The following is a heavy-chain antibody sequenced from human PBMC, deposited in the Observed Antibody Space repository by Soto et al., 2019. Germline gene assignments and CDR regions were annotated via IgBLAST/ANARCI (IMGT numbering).Heavy chain of an antibody. D-gene: IGHD2-21*02. CDR2: INSGGGNT. V-gene: IGHV1-46*01. CDR3: AGGNCAGDCYFDY. CDR1: GYTFTGYY. J-gene: IGHJ4*02. Sequence: QVQLVQSGTEVKKPGASVKISCKASGYTFTGYYIYWVRQAPGQGLEFMGAINSGGGNTDYAQKFQGRGTVTRDTSTSTVYMELTSLRSDDTAVYYCAGGNCAGDCYFDYWGQGTLVTVSS.